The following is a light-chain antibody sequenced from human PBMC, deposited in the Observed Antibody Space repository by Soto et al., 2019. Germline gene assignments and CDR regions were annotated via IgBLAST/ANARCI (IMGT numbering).Light chain of an antibody. CDR3: QSYDSSLSGWV. V-gene: IGLV1-40*01. CDR1: SSNIGAGYD. CDR2: GNS. Sequence: QSVLTQPPSVSGAPGQRVTISCTGASSNIGAGYDVHWYQHLPGTAPKLLIYGNSNRPSGVPDRFSGSKSDTSASLAITGLQAEDEADYYCQSYDSSLSGWVFGGGTQLT. J-gene: IGLJ2*01.